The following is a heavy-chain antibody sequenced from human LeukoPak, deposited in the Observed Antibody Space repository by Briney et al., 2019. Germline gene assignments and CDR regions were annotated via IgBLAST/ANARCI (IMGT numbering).Heavy chain of an antibody. J-gene: IGHJ4*02. D-gene: IGHD3-22*01. Sequence: ASVKVSCKASGYSSTNYGISWVRQAPGQGLEWMGWIHIYRGNTNYAQKFQGRVTMTRDMSTSTVYMELSSLRSEDTAVYYCARGHQYYYDSSGFYFDYWGQGTLVTVSS. CDR3: ARGHQYYYDSSGFYFDY. CDR2: IHIYRGNT. CDR1: GYSSTNYG. V-gene: IGHV1-18*01.